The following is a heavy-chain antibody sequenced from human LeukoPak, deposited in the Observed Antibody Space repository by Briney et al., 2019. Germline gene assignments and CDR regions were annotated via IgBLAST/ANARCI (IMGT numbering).Heavy chain of an antibody. Sequence: SETLSLTCTVSGDSISSGGYYWSWIRQPPGKGLEWIGYIYHSGSTYYNPSLKSRVTISVDRSKNQFSLKLNSVTAADTAVYYCARDNALGYCTNGVCRLFDYWGQGTLVTVSS. D-gene: IGHD2-8*01. CDR2: IYHSGST. V-gene: IGHV4-30-2*01. CDR3: ARDNALGYCTNGVCRLFDY. J-gene: IGHJ4*02. CDR1: GDSISSGGYY.